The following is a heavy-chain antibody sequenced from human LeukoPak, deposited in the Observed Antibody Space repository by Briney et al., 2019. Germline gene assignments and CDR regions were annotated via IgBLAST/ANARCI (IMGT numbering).Heavy chain of an antibody. CDR1: GGFISSGGYY. CDR3: ARANRITIFGVVIKGYYFDY. D-gene: IGHD3-3*01. V-gene: IGHV4-30-2*01. Sequence: SQTLSLTCTVSGGFISSGGYYWSWIRQPPGKGLEWIGYIYHSGSTYYNPSLKSRVTISVDRSKNQFSLKLSSVTAADTAVYYCARANRITIFGVVIKGYYFDYWGQGTLVTVSS. CDR2: IYHSGST. J-gene: IGHJ4*02.